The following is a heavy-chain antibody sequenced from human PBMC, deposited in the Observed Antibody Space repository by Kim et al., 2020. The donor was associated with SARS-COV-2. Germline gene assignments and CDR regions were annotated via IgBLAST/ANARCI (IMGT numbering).Heavy chain of an antibody. D-gene: IGHD6-13*01. CDR3: ARDIGGSSLGAFDY. CDR1: GFTFSSYG. Sequence: GGSLRLSCAASGFTFSSYGMHWVRQAPGKGLEWVAVIWYDGNNKYYADSVKGRFTISRDNSKNTLYLQMNSLRVEDTAVYYCARDIGGSSLGAFDYWGQGTLVTVSS. J-gene: IGHJ4*02. V-gene: IGHV3-33*01. CDR2: IWYDGNNK.